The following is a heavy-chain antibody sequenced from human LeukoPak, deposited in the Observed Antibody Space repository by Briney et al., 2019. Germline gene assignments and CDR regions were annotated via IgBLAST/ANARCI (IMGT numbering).Heavy chain of an antibody. J-gene: IGHJ3*02. CDR1: GGSFRAYY. Sequence: SETLSLTCAVYGGSFRAYYWSWLRQPPGKGLEWIGEINHSGGTNYNPSLESRITISVDTSKNQFFLHLSSLTGPDTACYFFASGRISCAKDTASKSDAFDNWGQGTMVTVSS. V-gene: IGHV4-34*01. D-gene: IGHD2-15*01. CDR2: INHSGGT. CDR3: ASGRISCAKDTASKSDAFDN.